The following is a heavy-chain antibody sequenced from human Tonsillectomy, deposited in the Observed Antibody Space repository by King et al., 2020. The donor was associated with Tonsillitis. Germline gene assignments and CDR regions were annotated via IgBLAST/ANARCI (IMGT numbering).Heavy chain of an antibody. V-gene: IGHV3-20*04. Sequence: VQLVESGGNVVRPGGSLRLSCAASGFSFGEYGMSWVRQAPGKGLEWVSGINWNGGSTGYADSVKGRFTISRDDAKNSLYLQMNSLRAEDTALYYCARSDYIWGSYRSTLDYWGQEPWSPSPQ. J-gene: IGHJ4*01. CDR3: ARSDYIWGSYRSTLDY. CDR2: INWNGGST. CDR1: GFSFGEYG. D-gene: IGHD3-16*02.